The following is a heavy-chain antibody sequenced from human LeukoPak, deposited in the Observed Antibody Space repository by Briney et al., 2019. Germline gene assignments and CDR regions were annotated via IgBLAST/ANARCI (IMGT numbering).Heavy chain of an antibody. Sequence: ASVKVSCKVSGYTLTELSMHWVRQAPGKGLEWMGGFDPEDGETIYAQKFQGRVTMTTDTSTSTAYMELRSLRSDDTAVYYCARGVVTAISWFDPWGQGTLVTVSS. J-gene: IGHJ5*02. CDR3: ARGVVTAISWFDP. D-gene: IGHD2-21*02. CDR1: GYTLTELS. CDR2: FDPEDGET. V-gene: IGHV1-24*01.